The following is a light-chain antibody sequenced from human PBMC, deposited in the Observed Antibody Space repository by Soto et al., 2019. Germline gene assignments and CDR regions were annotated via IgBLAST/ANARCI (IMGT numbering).Light chain of an antibody. Sequence: QSLLTAPASWSGSRGQSITISCTGTTSDVGGYNYVSWYQQHAGKAPKFMIYEVSNRPSGVSNRFSGSKSGNTASMTISGLQAEEEADYYCSSYTSASSFYVFGAGTKVTVL. CDR2: EVS. CDR3: SSYTSASSFYV. J-gene: IGLJ1*01. CDR1: TSDVGGYNY. V-gene: IGLV2-14*01.